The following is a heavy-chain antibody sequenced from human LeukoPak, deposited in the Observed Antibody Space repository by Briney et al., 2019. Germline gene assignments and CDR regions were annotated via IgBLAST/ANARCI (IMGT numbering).Heavy chain of an antibody. D-gene: IGHD4-17*01. CDR3: ARGAGSGDYRIDP. CDR2: INPSGGST. J-gene: IGHJ5*02. Sequence: GASVKVSCKASGYIFTSYYMHWVRQAPGLGLEWMGIINPSGGSTRHAQKFQGRVTMTSDTSTSTVYMALSRLRSEDTAVYYCARGAGSGDYRIDPWGQGTLVTVSS. V-gene: IGHV1-46*01. CDR1: GYIFTSYY.